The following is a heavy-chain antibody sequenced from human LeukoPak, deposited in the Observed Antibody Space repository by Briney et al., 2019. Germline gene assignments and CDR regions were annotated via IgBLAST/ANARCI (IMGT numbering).Heavy chain of an antibody. V-gene: IGHV1-69*05. CDR3: ARVVGTAAFRWFDP. CDR2: IIPIFGTA. Sequence: SVKVSCKAYGGTFSSYAISWVRQAPGQGLEWMGGIIPIFGTANYAQKFQGRVTITTDESTSTAYMELSSLRSEDTAVYYCARVVGTAAFRWFDPWGQGTLVTVSS. D-gene: IGHD2-15*01. J-gene: IGHJ5*02. CDR1: GGTFSSYA.